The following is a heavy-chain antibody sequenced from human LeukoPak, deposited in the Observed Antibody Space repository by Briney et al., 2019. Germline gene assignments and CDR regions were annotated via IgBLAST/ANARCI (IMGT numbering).Heavy chain of an antibody. Sequence: AGGSLRLSCAASRFTFSSYGMHWVRQAPGKGLEWVAFISYGGSDKYYADSVKGRFTISRDNSRNTLYLQMNSLRIEDTAVYYCAKIPSSSTYFDYWGQGTLVTVSS. CDR3: AKIPSSSTYFDY. CDR1: RFTFSSYG. J-gene: IGHJ4*02. V-gene: IGHV3-30*02. CDR2: ISYGGSDK. D-gene: IGHD6-6*01.